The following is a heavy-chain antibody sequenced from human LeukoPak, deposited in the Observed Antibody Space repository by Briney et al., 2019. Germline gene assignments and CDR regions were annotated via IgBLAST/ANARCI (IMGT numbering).Heavy chain of an antibody. Sequence: SETLSLTCTVSGGSISSSSYYWGWIRQPPGKGLEWIGSIYYSGSTYYNPSLKSRVTISVDTSKNQFSLKLSSVTAADTAVYYSARPQADSSSFGHWFDPWGQGTLVTVSS. CDR1: GGSISSSSYY. CDR3: ARPQADSSSFGHWFDP. CDR2: IYYSGST. V-gene: IGHV4-39*01. J-gene: IGHJ5*02. D-gene: IGHD6-13*01.